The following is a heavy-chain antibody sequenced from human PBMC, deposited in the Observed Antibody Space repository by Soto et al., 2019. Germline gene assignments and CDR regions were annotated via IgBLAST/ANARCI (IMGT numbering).Heavy chain of an antibody. D-gene: IGHD4-4*01. V-gene: IGHV1-3*01. CDR1: GYTFTSYA. J-gene: IGHJ6*02. CDR2: INAGNGNT. CDR3: ARDLQGYYYGMDV. Sequence: QVQLVQSGAEVKKPGASVKVSCKATGYTFTSYAMHWVRQAPGQRVEWMGWINAGNGNTKYSQKFQGRVTITRDTSASTAYMELSSLRSEDTAVYYCARDLQGYYYGMDVWGQGTTVTVSS.